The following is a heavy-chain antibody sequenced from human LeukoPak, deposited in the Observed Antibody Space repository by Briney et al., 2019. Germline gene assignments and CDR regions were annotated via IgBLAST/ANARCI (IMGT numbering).Heavy chain of an antibody. J-gene: IGHJ4*02. CDR1: GFTFSSYG. Sequence: GGSLRLSCAASGFTFSSYGMHWVRQAPGKGLEWVAFIRYDGSNKYYADSVKGRFTISRDNSKNTLYLRMNSLRAEDTAVYYCAKDFGKGYYFDYWGQGTLVTVSS. D-gene: IGHD3-3*01. CDR3: AKDFGKGYYFDY. V-gene: IGHV3-30*02. CDR2: IRYDGSNK.